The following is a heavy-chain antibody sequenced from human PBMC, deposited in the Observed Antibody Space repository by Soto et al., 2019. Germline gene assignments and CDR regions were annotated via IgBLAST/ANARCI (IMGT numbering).Heavy chain of an antibody. CDR2: IYYSGST. D-gene: IGHD3-10*01. J-gene: IGHJ6*02. CDR1: GGSISSSSYY. Sequence: QLQLQESGPGLVKPSETLSLTCTVSGGSISSSSYYWGWIRQPPGKGLEWIGSIYYSGSTYYNPSLKSRVTISVDTSQNQFSLKLSSVTAADTAVYYCHLSMVRGGDGPPHYYYYGMDVWGQGTTVTVSS. CDR3: HLSMVRGGDGPPHYYYYGMDV. V-gene: IGHV4-39*01.